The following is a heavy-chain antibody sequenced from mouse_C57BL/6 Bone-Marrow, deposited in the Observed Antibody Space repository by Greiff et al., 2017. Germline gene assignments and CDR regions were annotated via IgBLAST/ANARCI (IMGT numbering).Heavy chain of an antibody. V-gene: IGHV1-72*01. D-gene: IGHD2-1*01. CDR3: AHGNYFYWYFAV. CDR2: IDPNSGGT. CDR1: GYTFTSYW. J-gene: IGHJ1*03. Sequence: SCKASGYTFTSYWMHWVKQRPGRGLEWIGRIDPNSGGTKSNEKFKSKATLTVDKPSSTAYMQLSSLTSEDSAVYYCAHGNYFYWYFAVWGTGTTVTVSS.